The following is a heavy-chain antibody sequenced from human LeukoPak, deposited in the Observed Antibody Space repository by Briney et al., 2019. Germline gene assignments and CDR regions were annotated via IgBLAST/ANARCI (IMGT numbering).Heavy chain of an antibody. CDR3: ARDSLVLMVYYYYYYMDV. D-gene: IGHD2-8*01. V-gene: IGHV3-30*04. CDR1: GFTFSSYA. Sequence: PGGSPRLSCAASGFTFSSYAMHWVRQAPGKGLEWVAVISYDGSNKYYADSVKGRFTISRDNSKNTLYLQMNSLRAEDTAVYYCARDSLVLMVYYYYYYMDVWGKGTTVTVSS. CDR2: ISYDGSNK. J-gene: IGHJ6*03.